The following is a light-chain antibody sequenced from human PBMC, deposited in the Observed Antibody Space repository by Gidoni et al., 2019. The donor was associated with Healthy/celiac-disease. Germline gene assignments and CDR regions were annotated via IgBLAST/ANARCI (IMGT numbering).Light chain of an antibody. Sequence: QSVLTQPPSASGTPGQRVTTSCPGSSSNIGSNTVNWYQQLPGTAPKLLIYSNTQRPSGVPDRFSGSKSGTSASLAISGLQSEDEADYYCAAWDDSLNGVVFGGGTKLTVL. CDR2: SNT. V-gene: IGLV1-44*01. CDR1: SSNIGSNT. CDR3: AAWDDSLNGVV. J-gene: IGLJ2*01.